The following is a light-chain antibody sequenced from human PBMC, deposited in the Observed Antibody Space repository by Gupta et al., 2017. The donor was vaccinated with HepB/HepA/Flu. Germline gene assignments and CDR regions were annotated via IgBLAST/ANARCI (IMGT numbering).Light chain of an antibody. J-gene: IGKJ1*01. Sequence: GERATLSCRDSQSISVNFLVWYQQKLGQAPRLLFYATSRATDIPDRFSGSGSGTDFTLTIDRLEPEDVGVYYCQQYDTSPYTFGQGTKVEIK. CDR3: QQYDTSPYT. V-gene: IGKV3-20*01. CDR1: QSISVNF. CDR2: ATS.